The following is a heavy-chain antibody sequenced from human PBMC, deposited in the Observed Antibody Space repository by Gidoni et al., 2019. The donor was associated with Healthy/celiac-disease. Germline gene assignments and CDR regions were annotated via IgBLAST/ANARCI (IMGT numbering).Heavy chain of an antibody. Sequence: QVQLVESGGGVVQPGRSLILSCSASGFTFSSYAMHGVRQAPGKGLEWVAVISYDGSNKYYADSVKGRFTISRDNSKNTLYLQMNSLRAEDTAVYYCATSLYSSGWYYFDYWGQGTLVTVSS. CDR1: GFTFSSYA. V-gene: IGHV3-30*04. D-gene: IGHD6-19*01. CDR2: ISYDGSNK. J-gene: IGHJ4*02. CDR3: ATSLYSSGWYYFDY.